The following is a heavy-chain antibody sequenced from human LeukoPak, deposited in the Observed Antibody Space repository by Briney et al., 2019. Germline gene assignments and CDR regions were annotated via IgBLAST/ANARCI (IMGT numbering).Heavy chain of an antibody. D-gene: IGHD6-13*01. V-gene: IGHV3-23*01. CDR3: AKLKVAADSGFDY. CDR1: GFTFSSYA. Sequence: GGSLRLSCAASGFTFSSYAMSWVRQAPGKGLEWVSAISGSGGSTYYADSVKGRFAISRDNSKNTLYLQMNSLRAEDTAVYYCAKLKVAADSGFDYWGQGTLVTVSS. CDR2: ISGSGGST. J-gene: IGHJ4*02.